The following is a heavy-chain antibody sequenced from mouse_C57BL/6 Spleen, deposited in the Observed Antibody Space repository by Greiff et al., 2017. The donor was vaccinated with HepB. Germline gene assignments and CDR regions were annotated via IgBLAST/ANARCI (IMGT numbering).Heavy chain of an antibody. V-gene: IGHV2-2*01. CDR2: IWSGGST. CDR1: GFSLTSYG. Sequence: VQLQQSGPGLVQPSQSLSITCTVSGFSLTSYGVHWVRQSPGKGLEWLGVIWSGGSTDYNAAFISRLSISKDNSNSQVFFKMNSLQADNTAIYYCARPHLSGLVRYAMDYWGQGTSVTVSS. D-gene: IGHD6-2*01. CDR3: ARPHLSGLVRYAMDY. J-gene: IGHJ4*01.